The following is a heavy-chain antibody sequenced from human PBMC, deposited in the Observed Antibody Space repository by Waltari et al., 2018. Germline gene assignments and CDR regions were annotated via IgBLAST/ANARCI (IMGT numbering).Heavy chain of an antibody. V-gene: IGHV3-74*01. D-gene: IGHD3-16*01. J-gene: IGHJ6*02. Sequence: EVLLVESGGGLVQPGGSLRLRCAASGFSFSTYWMNWARQAPGEGLVWVSRIKSDGSSTAYADSVKGRFTTSRDNAKNTLYLQMNSLRADDTAVYYCVRSAFLDVWGQGTTVTVSS. CDR2: IKSDGSST. CDR3: VRSAFLDV. CDR1: GFSFSTYW.